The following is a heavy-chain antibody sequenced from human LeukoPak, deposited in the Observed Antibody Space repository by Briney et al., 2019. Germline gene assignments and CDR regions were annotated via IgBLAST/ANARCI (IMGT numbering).Heavy chain of an antibody. D-gene: IGHD6-13*01. CDR2: ISGSDGST. Sequence: GGSLRLSCAASGLTFSNYAMSWVRQAPGKGLEWVSAISGSDGSTSYADSVKGRFTISRDNSKNTLYLQMNSLRAEDTAVYYCAKRLHSSNWYAAFDCWGQGTLVTVSS. V-gene: IGHV3-23*01. CDR3: AKRLHSSNWYAAFDC. J-gene: IGHJ4*02. CDR1: GLTFSNYA.